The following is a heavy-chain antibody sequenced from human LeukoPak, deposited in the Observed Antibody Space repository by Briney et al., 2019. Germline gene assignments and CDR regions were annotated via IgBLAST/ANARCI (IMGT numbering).Heavy chain of an antibody. D-gene: IGHD2-15*01. J-gene: IGHJ3*02. CDR2: IKQDGSEK. CDR1: GGSISNGDYY. V-gene: IGHV3-7*03. CDR3: AKAATDAFDI. Sequence: ETLSLTCTVSGGSISNGDYYWSWVRQAPGKGLEWVANIKQDGSEKYYVDSVKGRFTISRDNAKNSLYLQMNSLRAEDTAVYYCAKAATDAFDIWGQGTMVTVSS.